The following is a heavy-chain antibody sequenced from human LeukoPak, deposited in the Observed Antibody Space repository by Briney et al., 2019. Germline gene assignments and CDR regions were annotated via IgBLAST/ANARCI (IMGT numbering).Heavy chain of an antibody. D-gene: IGHD2-2*01. J-gene: IGHJ4*02. CDR2: IWYDGSNK. Sequence: TGGPLRLSCAASGFTFSSYGMHWVRQAPGKGLEWVAVIWYDGSNKYYADSVKGRFTISRDNSKNTLYLQMNSLRAEDTAVYYCARDEGAYCSSTSCPFWDWGQGTLVTVSS. V-gene: IGHV3-33*01. CDR3: ARDEGAYCSSTSCPFWD. CDR1: GFTFSSYG.